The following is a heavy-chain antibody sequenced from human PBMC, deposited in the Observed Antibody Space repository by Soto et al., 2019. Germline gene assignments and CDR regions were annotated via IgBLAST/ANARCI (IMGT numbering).Heavy chain of an antibody. D-gene: IGHD3-3*01. CDR1: GGSMSNLY. CDR2: IYYRGGT. Sequence: SETLSLSCTVSGGSMSNLYWSWIRQPPGKGMEWIGYIYYRGGTHYNPSFQSRVTMSVDTSKNQFSLMLSSATAADTAVYYCARGRRNDFWSGGDGFDIWGQGTMVTVSS. V-gene: IGHV4-59*01. J-gene: IGHJ3*02. CDR3: ARGRRNDFWSGGDGFDI.